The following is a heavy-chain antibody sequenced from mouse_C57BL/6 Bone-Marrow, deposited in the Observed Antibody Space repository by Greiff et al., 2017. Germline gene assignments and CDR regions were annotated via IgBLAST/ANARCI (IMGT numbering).Heavy chain of an antibody. J-gene: IGHJ4*01. CDR1: GYAFSSSW. D-gene: IGHD1-1*01. Sequence: VQLQQSGPELVKPGASVKISCKASGYAFSSSWMNWVKQRPGKGLEWIGRIYPGDGDTNYNGKFKGKATLTVDKSSSTAYMQLSSLTSEDSAVYYCAIRGVTTVVENAMDYWGQGTSVTVSS. CDR2: IYPGDGDT. V-gene: IGHV1-82*01. CDR3: AIRGVTTVVENAMDY.